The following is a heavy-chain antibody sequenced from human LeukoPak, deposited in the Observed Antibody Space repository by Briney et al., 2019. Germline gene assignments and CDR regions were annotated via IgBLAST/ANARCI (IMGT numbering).Heavy chain of an antibody. Sequence: ASVKVSCKAFGGTFSSYAISWVRQAPGQGLEWMGGIIPIFGTANYAQKFQGRVTITADESTSTAYMELSSLGSEDTAVYYCARENPDYYYYYMDVWGKGTTVTVSS. CDR1: GGTFSSYA. V-gene: IGHV1-69*13. J-gene: IGHJ6*03. CDR2: IIPIFGTA. CDR3: ARENPDYYYYYMDV.